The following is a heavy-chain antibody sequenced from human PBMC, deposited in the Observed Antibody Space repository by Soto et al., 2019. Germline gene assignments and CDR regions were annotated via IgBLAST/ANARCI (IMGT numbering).Heavy chain of an antibody. CDR1: GYTFTIYD. J-gene: IGHJ4*02. Sequence: GASLKVSCKASGYTFTIYDINWVRQAPGQGLEWMGWMSPNSANTGYAQKFQGRVTMTRNTSISTAYMELSSLRSEDTAVYYCARGYYFDSSGWNYWGQGTLVTVSS. CDR3: ARGYYFDSSGWNY. V-gene: IGHV1-8*01. D-gene: IGHD3-22*01. CDR2: MSPNSANT.